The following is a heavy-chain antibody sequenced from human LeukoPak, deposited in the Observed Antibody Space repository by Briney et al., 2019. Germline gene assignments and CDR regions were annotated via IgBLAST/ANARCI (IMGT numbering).Heavy chain of an antibody. J-gene: IGHJ4*02. Sequence: PSETLSLTCAVYGGSFSGYYWSWIRQPPGKGPEWIGEINHSGSTNYNPSLKSRVTISVDTSKNQFSLKLSSVTAADTAVYYCARDGPLAVAYFDYWGQGTLVTVSS. V-gene: IGHV4-34*01. CDR1: GGSFSGYY. CDR3: ARDGPLAVAYFDY. D-gene: IGHD6-19*01. CDR2: INHSGST.